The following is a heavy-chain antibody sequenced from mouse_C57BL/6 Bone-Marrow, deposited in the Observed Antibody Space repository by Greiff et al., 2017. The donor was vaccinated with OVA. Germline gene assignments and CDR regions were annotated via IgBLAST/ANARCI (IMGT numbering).Heavy chain of an antibody. J-gene: IGHJ4*01. D-gene: IGHD1-2*01. CDR1: GFSLTSYG. CDR3: ARHGITTDYYAMDY. Sequence: VKLQQSGPGLVAPSQSLSITCTVSGFSLTSYGVHWVRQPPGKGLEWLVVIWSDGSTTYNSALKSRLSISKDNSKSQVFLKMNSLQTDDTAMYYCARHGITTDYYAMDYWGQGTSVTVSS. CDR2: IWSDGST. V-gene: IGHV2-6-1*01.